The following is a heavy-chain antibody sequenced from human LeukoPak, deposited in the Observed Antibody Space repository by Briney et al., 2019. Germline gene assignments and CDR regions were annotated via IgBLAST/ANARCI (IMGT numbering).Heavy chain of an antibody. D-gene: IGHD5/OR15-5a*01. CDR1: GFTFSDYY. V-gene: IGHV3-11*06. Sequence: GGSVSLSCAASGFTFSDYYMSWIRQAPGKWREWVSYISISSSYTNHADSVKGRFTISRDHAKNSLYLQMNSLRAEGTAVYYCARVFGLRGNYIDYWGQGTPVTVSS. J-gene: IGHJ4*02. CDR3: ARVFGLRGNYIDY. CDR2: ISISSSYT.